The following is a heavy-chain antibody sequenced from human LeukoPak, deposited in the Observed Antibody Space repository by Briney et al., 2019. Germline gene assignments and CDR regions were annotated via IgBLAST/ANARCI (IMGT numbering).Heavy chain of an antibody. Sequence: GGSLRLSCGASGFNFSSNYMSWVRQAPGKGLEWVSVIYSGGSTYYADSVKGRFTISRHNSKNTLYLQMNSLRPEDTAVYYCASSGYYDSSIFDYWAREPWSPSP. CDR3: ASSGYYDSSIFDY. V-gene: IGHV3-53*04. D-gene: IGHD3-22*01. CDR2: IYSGGST. J-gene: IGHJ4*02. CDR1: GFNFSSNY.